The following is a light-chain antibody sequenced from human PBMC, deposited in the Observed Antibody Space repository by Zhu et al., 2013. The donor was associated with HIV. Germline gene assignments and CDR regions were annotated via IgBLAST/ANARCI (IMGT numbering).Light chain of an antibody. J-gene: IGKJ3*01. CDR3: QQSFT. CDR1: QHSSNY. V-gene: IGKV1-5*03. CDR2: KAS. Sequence: DIQMTQSPSSLSASVGDRVTITCHVSQHSSNYLNWYQHKPGKGPKLLIYKASSLGSGVPSRFSGSGSGTEFTLTISSLQPDDFATYYCQQSFTFGPGTKVDIK.